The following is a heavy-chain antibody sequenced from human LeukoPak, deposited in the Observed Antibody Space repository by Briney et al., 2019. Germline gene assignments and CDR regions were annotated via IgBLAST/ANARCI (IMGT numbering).Heavy chain of an antibody. CDR3: TTEGPSWGGYPEFTFDY. J-gene: IGHJ4*02. Sequence: PGGSLRLSCAASGFTFTNAWMSWVRQAPGKGLEWVGRIKSKADGGTTDYAAPVKGRFTISRDDSKNTLYLQMNGLSTEDTAVYYCTTEGPSWGGYPEFTFDYWGQGTLVTVSS. D-gene: IGHD5-12*01. CDR1: GFTFTNAW. V-gene: IGHV3-15*01. CDR2: IKSKADGGTT.